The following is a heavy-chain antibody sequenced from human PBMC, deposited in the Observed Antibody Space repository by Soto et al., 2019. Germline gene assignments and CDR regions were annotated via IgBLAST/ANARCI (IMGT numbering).Heavy chain of an antibody. CDR2: IYYSGST. CDR3: AFWSGYYSDYYYYMDV. J-gene: IGHJ6*03. Sequence: SETLSLTCTVSGGSISSYYWSWIRQPPGKGLEWIGCIYYSGSTHYNPSLKSRVTISVDTSKNQFSLKLSSVTAADTAVYYCAFWSGYYSDYYYYMDVWGKGTTVTVSS. CDR1: GGSISSYY. V-gene: IGHV4-59*08. D-gene: IGHD3-3*01.